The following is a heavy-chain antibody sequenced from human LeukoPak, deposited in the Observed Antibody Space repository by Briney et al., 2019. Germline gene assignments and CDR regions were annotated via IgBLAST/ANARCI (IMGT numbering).Heavy chain of an antibody. D-gene: IGHD3-10*01. J-gene: IGHJ4*02. Sequence: PSETLSLTCAVYGGTFSGYYWAWIRQSPDKGLEWIGEINHIGSANYNPSLKSRVVMSVDTSKNQLSLILTSVTAADAAVYFCGRPYTPMVRGVFRFWGQGTAVAVSS. V-gene: IGHV4-34*08. CDR2: INHIGSA. CDR1: GGTFSGYY. CDR3: GRPYTPMVRGVFRF.